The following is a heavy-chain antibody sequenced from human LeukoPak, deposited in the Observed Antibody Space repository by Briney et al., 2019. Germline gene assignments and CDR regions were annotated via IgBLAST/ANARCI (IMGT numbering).Heavy chain of an antibody. CDR1: DDSISSSSYY. CDR3: ARVPPYSSSWYYYYYYMDV. Sequence: PSETLSLTCTVSDDSISSSSYYWGWIRQPPGKGLEWIGNIYYSGNTYYNPSLKSRITISVDTSKNLFSLNLTSVTAADTAVYYCARVPPYSSSWYYYYYYMDVWGKGTTVTVSS. CDR2: IYYSGNT. D-gene: IGHD6-13*01. V-gene: IGHV4-39*07. J-gene: IGHJ6*03.